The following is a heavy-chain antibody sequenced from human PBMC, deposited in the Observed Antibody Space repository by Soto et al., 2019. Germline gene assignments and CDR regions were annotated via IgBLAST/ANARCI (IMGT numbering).Heavy chain of an antibody. Sequence: SETLSLTCTVSGVSISSYYWSWIRQPPGKGLEWIGYIYYSGSTNYNPSLKSRVTISVDTSKNQFSLKLSSVTAADTAVYYCARLFDDYVWGSYRESNDYWGQGTLVTVS. CDR2: IYYSGST. D-gene: IGHD3-16*02. CDR1: GVSISSYY. V-gene: IGHV4-59*08. J-gene: IGHJ4*02. CDR3: ARLFDDYVWGSYRESNDY.